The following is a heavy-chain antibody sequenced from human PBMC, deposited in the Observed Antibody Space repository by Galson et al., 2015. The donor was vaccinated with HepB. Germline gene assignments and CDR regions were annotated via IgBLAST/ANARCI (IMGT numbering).Heavy chain of an antibody. Sequence: SLRLSCAASRFTFSSYAMHWVRQAPGKGLEWVAIIWYDGSDKYYADSVRGRSTISRDNSKSTLYLQMNSLRADDTAVYYCTKSGLSGPIPAAVDYWGQGTLVTVSS. CDR2: IWYDGSDK. CDR1: RFTFSSYA. J-gene: IGHJ4*02. V-gene: IGHV3-33*06. CDR3: TKSGLSGPIPAAVDY. D-gene: IGHD2-2*01.